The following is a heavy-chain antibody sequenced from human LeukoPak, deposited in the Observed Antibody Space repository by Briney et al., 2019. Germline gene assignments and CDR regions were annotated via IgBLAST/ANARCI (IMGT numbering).Heavy chain of an antibody. CDR1: GFTVSSNY. J-gene: IGHJ4*02. CDR2: IYSGCST. D-gene: IGHD3-9*01. CDR3: ARVARYYDILTGYYFDY. Sequence: AGGSLRLSCAASGFTVSSNYMSWVRQAPGKGLEWVSVIYSGCSTYYSDSVKGRFTISRDNSKNTLYLQMNSRRAEDTAVYYCARVARYYDILTGYYFDYWGQGTLVTVSS. V-gene: IGHV3-53*01.